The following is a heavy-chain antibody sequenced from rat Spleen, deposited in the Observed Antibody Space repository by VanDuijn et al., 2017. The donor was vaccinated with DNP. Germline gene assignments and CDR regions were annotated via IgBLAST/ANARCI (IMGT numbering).Heavy chain of an antibody. CDR3: IRWNSGHFDY. V-gene: IGHV5-22*01. D-gene: IGHD4-3*01. CDR1: GFTFSAYY. Sequence: EVQLVESGGGLVQPGRSLKLSCAASGFTFSAYYMAWVRQAPAKGLEWVAYIGSDGYAPYYGASVKGRFTISRDNAKSTLYLQMNSLRSEDMATYYCIRWNSGHFDYWGQGVMVTVSS. CDR2: IGSDGYAP. J-gene: IGHJ2*01.